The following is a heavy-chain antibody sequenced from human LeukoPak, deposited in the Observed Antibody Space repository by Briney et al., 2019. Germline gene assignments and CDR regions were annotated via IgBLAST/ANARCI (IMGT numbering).Heavy chain of an antibody. V-gene: IGHV3-66*02. Sequence: PGGSLRLSCAASGFTVSSNYMSWVRQAPGKGLEWVSVIYSGGSTYYADSVKGRFTISRDNSKNTLYLQMNSLRAEDTAVYYCAKSLKPGYSYGYFDYWGQGTLVTVSS. CDR2: IYSGGST. D-gene: IGHD5-18*01. CDR1: GFTVSSNY. CDR3: AKSLKPGYSYGYFDY. J-gene: IGHJ4*02.